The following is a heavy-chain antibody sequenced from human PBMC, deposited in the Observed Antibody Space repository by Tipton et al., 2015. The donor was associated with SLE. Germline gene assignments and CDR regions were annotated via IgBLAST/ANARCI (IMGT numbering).Heavy chain of an antibody. CDR2: IYYSGST. J-gene: IGHJ4*02. Sequence: TLSLTCTVSGGSISSHYWSWIRQPPGKGLEWIGYIYYSGSTNYNPSLKSRVTISVDTSKNQFSLKLSSVTAADTAVYYCARGSVTGDDYWGQGTLVSVSS. V-gene: IGHV4-59*11. CDR3: ARGSVTGDDY. CDR1: GGSISSHY. D-gene: IGHD7-27*01.